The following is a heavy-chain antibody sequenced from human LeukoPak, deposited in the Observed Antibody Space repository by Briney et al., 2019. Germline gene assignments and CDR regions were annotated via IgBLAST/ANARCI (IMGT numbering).Heavy chain of an antibody. CDR3: ARGSGSYFGDFDY. J-gene: IGHJ4*02. Sequence: ASVKVSCKASGYTFTSYGISWVRQAPGQGLEWMGLISAYNGNTNYAQKLHGRVTMTTDTYTSTAYMELRSRRSDDTSVYYCARGSGSYFGDFDYWGQGTLVSVSS. V-gene: IGHV1-18*01. D-gene: IGHD1-26*01. CDR1: GYTFTSYG. CDR2: ISAYNGNT.